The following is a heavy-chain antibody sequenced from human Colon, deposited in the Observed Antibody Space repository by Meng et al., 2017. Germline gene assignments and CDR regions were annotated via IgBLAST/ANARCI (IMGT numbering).Heavy chain of an antibody. Sequence: SETLSLTCGVSGFSISSSLYWGWIRQPPGEGLEWIGSIYHSGSTYYNPSLKSRVTISVDTFKNQFSLKLTSVTAADTAVYYCARVSSSDWYGFGFDYWGQGILVTVSS. V-gene: IGHV4-38-2*01. D-gene: IGHD2-2*01. J-gene: IGHJ4*02. CDR1: GFSISSSLY. CDR2: IYHSGST. CDR3: ARVSSSDWYGFGFDY.